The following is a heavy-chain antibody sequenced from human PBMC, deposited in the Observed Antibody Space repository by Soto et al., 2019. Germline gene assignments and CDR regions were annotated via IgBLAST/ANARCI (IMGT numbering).Heavy chain of an antibody. D-gene: IGHD2-2*01. CDR2: ISWNSGSI. Sequence: PGGSLRLSCAASGFTFDDYAMHWVRQAPGKGLEWVSGISWNSGSIGYADSVKGRFTISRDNAKNSLYLQMNSLRAEDTALYYCAKERGESAAPLYYMDVWGKGTTVTVSS. V-gene: IGHV3-9*01. CDR3: AKERGESAAPLYYMDV. J-gene: IGHJ6*03. CDR1: GFTFDDYA.